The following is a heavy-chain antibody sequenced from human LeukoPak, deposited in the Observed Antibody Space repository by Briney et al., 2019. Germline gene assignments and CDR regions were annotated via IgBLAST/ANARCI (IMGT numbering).Heavy chain of an antibody. Sequence: SETLSLTCTVSGGSISSYYWSWIRQPPGKGLEWIGYIYYSGSTNYNPSLKSRVTISVDTSKNQFSLKLSSVTAADTAVYYCARVAVFSHLTARPVWFDPWGQGTLVSVSS. D-gene: IGHD6-6*01. CDR1: GGSISSYY. V-gene: IGHV4-59*12. CDR2: IYYSGST. J-gene: IGHJ5*02. CDR3: ARVAVFSHLTARPVWFDP.